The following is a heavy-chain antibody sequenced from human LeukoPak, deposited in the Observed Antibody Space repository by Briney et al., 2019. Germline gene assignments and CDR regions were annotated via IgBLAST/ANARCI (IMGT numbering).Heavy chain of an antibody. CDR3: ARSGYCSGGSCYPEDYFEY. Sequence: NASETLSLTCAVSGYSISSGYYWGWIRQPPGKGLEWIGSIYHSGSTYYNPSLKSRVTISVDTSKNQFSLKLSSVTAADTAVYYCARSGYCSGGSCYPEDYFEYWGQGTLVTVSS. V-gene: IGHV4-38-2*01. D-gene: IGHD2-15*01. J-gene: IGHJ4*02. CDR2: IYHSGST. CDR1: GYSISSGYY.